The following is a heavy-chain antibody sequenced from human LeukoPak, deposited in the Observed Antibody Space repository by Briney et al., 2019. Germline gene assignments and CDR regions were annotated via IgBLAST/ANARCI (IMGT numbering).Heavy chain of an antibody. V-gene: IGHV3-7*01. J-gene: IGHJ3*02. Sequence: GGSLRLSCAVSGFTFSSYWMSWVRQSPGKGLEWLANIKEDGSEKYYVDSVNGRFTISRDNAKNSLYLQMNSLRAEDTAVYYWARDPPFFGLVAFDIWGQGKMVTVSS. D-gene: IGHD3-3*01. CDR1: GFTFSSYW. CDR2: IKEDGSEK. CDR3: ARDPPFFGLVAFDI.